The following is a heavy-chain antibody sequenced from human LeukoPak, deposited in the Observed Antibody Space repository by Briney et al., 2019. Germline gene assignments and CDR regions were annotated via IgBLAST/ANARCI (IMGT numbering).Heavy chain of an antibody. V-gene: IGHV4-59*01. Sequence: PWETLSLTCTVSGGSISIYYWSSIRQPPGNGLEWIRYIYCSGSTNYNPSLNSRVTISVDTTKNQFSLKLSSGAAADSAVYYSARQYNSGWLAWFVPWGQGTLATVSS. J-gene: IGHJ5*02. CDR3: ARQYNSGWLAWFVP. D-gene: IGHD6-19*01. CDR2: IYCSGST. CDR1: GGSISIYY.